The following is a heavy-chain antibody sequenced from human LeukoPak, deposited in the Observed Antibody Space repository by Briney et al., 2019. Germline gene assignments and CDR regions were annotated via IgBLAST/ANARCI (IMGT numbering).Heavy chain of an antibody. J-gene: IGHJ3*02. CDR3: ARARSYCSSTSCYEIDAFDI. V-gene: IGHV4-31*03. D-gene: IGHD2-2*01. CDR1: GRSISSGGYY. Sequence: TSETLSLTCTLSGRSISSGGYYRSWIRQHPGNGLEWIGYIYYRGSTYYNPSLKSRVTISVDTSKNQSSLKLSSVTAADTAVYYCARARSYCSSTSCYEIDAFDIWGQGTMVTVSS. CDR2: IYYRGST.